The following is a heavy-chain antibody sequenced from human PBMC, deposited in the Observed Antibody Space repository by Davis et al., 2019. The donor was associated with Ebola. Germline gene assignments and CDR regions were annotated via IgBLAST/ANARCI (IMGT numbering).Heavy chain of an antibody. V-gene: IGHV1-69*06. Sequence: AASVKVSCKASGGTFSSYAISWVRQAPGQGLEWMGGIIPIFGTANYAQKFQGRVTITADKSTSTAYMELSSLRSEDTAVYYCARGLLIAAAERPFDYWGQGTLVTVSS. J-gene: IGHJ4*02. CDR3: ARGLLIAAAERPFDY. D-gene: IGHD6-13*01. CDR1: GGTFSSYA. CDR2: IIPIFGTA.